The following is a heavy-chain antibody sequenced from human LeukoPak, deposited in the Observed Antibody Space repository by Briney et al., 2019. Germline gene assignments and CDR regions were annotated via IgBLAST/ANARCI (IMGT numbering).Heavy chain of an antibody. CDR1: GGTFSSYA. Sequence: SVKVSCKASGGTFSSYAISWVRQAPGQGLEWMGGIIPISGTANYAQKFQGRVTITTDESTSTAYMELSSLRSEDTAVYYCASIDHYYDSSGYLLEYFQHWGQGTLVTVSS. D-gene: IGHD3-22*01. CDR3: ASIDHYYDSSGYLLEYFQH. J-gene: IGHJ1*01. V-gene: IGHV1-69*05. CDR2: IIPISGTA.